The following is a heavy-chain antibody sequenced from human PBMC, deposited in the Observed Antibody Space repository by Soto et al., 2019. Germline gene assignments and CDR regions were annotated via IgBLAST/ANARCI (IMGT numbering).Heavy chain of an antibody. V-gene: IGHV3-30*18. J-gene: IGHJ6*02. CDR3: AKGLDSSGWRAASYGMDV. D-gene: IGHD6-19*01. CDR1: GFTFSDYG. CDR2: ITYDGSHQ. Sequence: QVQVVESGGGVVQPGRSLRLSCTASGFTFSDYGMHWVRQAPGKGLEWVAVITYDGSHQYYADSVKGRFTISRDNSKNTVYVQMNSLRPEDTAVYFCAKGLDSSGWRAASYGMDVWGQGTTVTVSS.